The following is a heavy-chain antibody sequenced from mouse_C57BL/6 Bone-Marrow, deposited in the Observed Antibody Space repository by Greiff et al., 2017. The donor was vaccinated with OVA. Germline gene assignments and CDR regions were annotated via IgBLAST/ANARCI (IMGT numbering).Heavy chain of an antibody. CDR3: TVWFFAY. J-gene: IGHJ3*01. CDR2: IDPENGDT. D-gene: IGHD2-10*02. V-gene: IGHV14-4*01. CDR1: GFNIKDDY. Sequence: EVQLQQSGAELVRPGASVKLSCTASGFNIKDDYMHWVKQRPEQGLEWIGWIDPENGDTEYASKFQGKATITADTSSKTAYLQLSSLTSGDTAVYYCTVWFFAYWGQGTLVTVSA.